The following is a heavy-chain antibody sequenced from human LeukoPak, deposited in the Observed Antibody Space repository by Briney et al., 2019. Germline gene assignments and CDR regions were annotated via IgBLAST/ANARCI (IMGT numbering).Heavy chain of an antibody. Sequence: GASVKVSCKASGYTFTSYGISWVRRAPGQGLEWMGWISAYNGNTNYAQKLQGRVTMTTDTSTSTAYTELSSLRSEDAAVYYCARGELDAFDIWGQGTMVTVSS. CDR3: ARGELDAFDI. CDR1: GYTFTSYG. V-gene: IGHV1-18*01. J-gene: IGHJ3*02. D-gene: IGHD1-1*01. CDR2: ISAYNGNT.